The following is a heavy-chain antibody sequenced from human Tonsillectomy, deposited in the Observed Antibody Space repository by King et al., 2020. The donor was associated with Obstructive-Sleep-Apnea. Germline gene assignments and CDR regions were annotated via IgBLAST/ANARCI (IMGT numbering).Heavy chain of an antibody. CDR3: ARGGRGAAANFDY. CDR2: IYYIGCT. J-gene: IGHJ4*02. V-gene: IGHV4-59*01. Sequence: VQLQESDPGLLKPSETLSLTCTVSGGSISSYYRTWIRHPPVKGLEWIGYIYYIGCTNYIPSLKSRVTISVDTSKNPFSLKLSSVTAADTAGYYCARGGRGAAANFDYWGQGTLVTVSS. D-gene: IGHD2-2*01. CDR1: GGSISSYY.